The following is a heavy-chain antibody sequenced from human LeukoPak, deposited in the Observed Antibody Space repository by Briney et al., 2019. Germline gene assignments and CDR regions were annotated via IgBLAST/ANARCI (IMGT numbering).Heavy chain of an antibody. D-gene: IGHD3-10*01. J-gene: IGHJ4*02. CDR1: GGSISSSTYY. CDR3: VRHGESGRHHSYFDY. V-gene: IGHV4-39*01. Sequence: SETLSLTCTVSGGSISSSTYYWGWIRQSPGKGLEWIGSISYTGTTYYKSSLKSRVTISVDTSKNQFSLKVSSVTAGDTAIYYCVRHGESGRHHSYFDYWGQGTLVTVSS. CDR2: ISYTGTT.